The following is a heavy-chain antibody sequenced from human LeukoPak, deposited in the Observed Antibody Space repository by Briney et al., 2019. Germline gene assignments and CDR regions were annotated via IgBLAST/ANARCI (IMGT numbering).Heavy chain of an antibody. CDR3: ASRKLGNDY. J-gene: IGHJ4*02. V-gene: IGHV4-34*01. CDR2: INHSGST. D-gene: IGHD7-27*01. Sequence: SETLSLTCAVYGGSSSGYYWSWIRQPPGKGLEWIGEINHSGSTNYNPSLKSRVTISADTSKNQFSLKLISVTAADTAVYYCASRKLGNDYWGQGTLVTVSS. CDR1: GGSSSGYY.